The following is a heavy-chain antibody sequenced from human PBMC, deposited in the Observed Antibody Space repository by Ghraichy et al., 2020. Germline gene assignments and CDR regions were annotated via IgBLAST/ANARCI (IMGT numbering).Heavy chain of an antibody. D-gene: IGHD2-2*01. CDR2: ISYDGSNK. Sequence: GGSLRLSCAASGFTFSSYGMHWVRQAPGKGLEWVAVISYDGSNKYYADSVKGRFTISRDNSKNTLYLQMNSLRAEDTAGYYCARIVVPAAPDYYYYYGMDVWGQGTTVTVSS. CDR1: GFTFSSYG. CDR3: ARIVVPAAPDYYYYYGMDV. V-gene: IGHV3-30*03. J-gene: IGHJ6*02.